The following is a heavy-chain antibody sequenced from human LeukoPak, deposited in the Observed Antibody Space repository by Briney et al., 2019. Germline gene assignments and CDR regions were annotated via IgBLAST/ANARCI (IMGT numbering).Heavy chain of an antibody. CDR3: ARDPTQYLRYGYFDY. CDR2: INGDGRNI. J-gene: IGHJ4*02. V-gene: IGHV3-74*01. D-gene: IGHD4-11*01. CDR1: GFTFSSYW. Sequence: GGSLRLSCVASGFTFSSYWMHWVRQDPRKGLVWVSRINGDGRNINYADSVRGRFTISRDNAKNSLYLQMNSLRAEDTAIYYCARDPTQYLRYGYFDYWGPGILVTVSS.